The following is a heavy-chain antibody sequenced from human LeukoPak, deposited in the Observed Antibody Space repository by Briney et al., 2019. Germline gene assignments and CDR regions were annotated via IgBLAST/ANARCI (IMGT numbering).Heavy chain of an antibody. CDR1: GYSISSGYY. V-gene: IGHV4-38-2*02. CDR2: IYYSGST. D-gene: IGHD3-10*01. CDR3: ARRFRAPYFDY. J-gene: IGHJ4*02. Sequence: PSETLSLTCTVSGYSISSGYYWGWIRQPPGKGLEWIGSIYYSGSTYYNPSLKSRVTISVDTSKNQFSLKLSSVTAADTAVYYCARRFRAPYFDYWGQGTLVTVSS.